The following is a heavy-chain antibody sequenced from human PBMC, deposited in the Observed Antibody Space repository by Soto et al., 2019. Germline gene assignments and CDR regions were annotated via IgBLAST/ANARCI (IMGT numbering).Heavy chain of an antibody. V-gene: IGHV3-30*18. CDR1: GFSFSGYG. D-gene: IGHD2-8*02. J-gene: IGHJ4*01. CDR3: AKDTTALNCAGGHRDY. CDR2: LSYDGRKE. Sequence: QLQLLESGGGVVQPGRSLRLSCVASGFSFSGYGMHWVRQAPGKGLEWGALLSYDGRKELYADSVKGRFAISRDNSENAPVLQRSSLIPDDTAVYFCAKDTTALNCAGGHRDYWG.